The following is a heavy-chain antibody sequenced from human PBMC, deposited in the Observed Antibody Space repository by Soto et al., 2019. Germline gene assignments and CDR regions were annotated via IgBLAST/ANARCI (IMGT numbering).Heavy chain of an antibody. J-gene: IGHJ4*02. V-gene: IGHV4-31*03. CDR3: ARVASAMTIDY. CDR1: GGSISSGGYY. CDR2: IYYSGST. Sequence: SETLSLTCTVSGGSISSGGYYWSWFRQHPGKGLEWIGYIYYSGSTYYNPSLKSRVTISVDTSKNQFSLKLSSVTAADTAVYYCARVASAMTIDYWGQGTLVTVSS. D-gene: IGHD2-2*01.